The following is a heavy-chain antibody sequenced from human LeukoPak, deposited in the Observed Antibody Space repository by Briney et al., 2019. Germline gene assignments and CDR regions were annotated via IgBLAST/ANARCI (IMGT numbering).Heavy chain of an antibody. CDR3: ARDNYSGSLQH. V-gene: IGHV4-34*01. J-gene: IGHJ1*01. D-gene: IGHD1-26*01. CDR2: INHSGST. Sequence: SETLSLTCAVYGGSFSGYYWSWIRQPPGKGLEWIGEINHSGSTNYNPSLKSRVTISVDTSKNQFSLKLSSVTAADTAVYYCARDNYSGSLQHWGQGTLVTVSS. CDR1: GGSFSGYY.